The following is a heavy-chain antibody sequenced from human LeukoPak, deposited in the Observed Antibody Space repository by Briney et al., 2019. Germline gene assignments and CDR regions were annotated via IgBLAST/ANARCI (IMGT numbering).Heavy chain of an antibody. D-gene: IGHD2-15*01. CDR2: INPNSGGT. CDR3: ARDPVVAATLSWFDP. CDR1: GYTFTGYY. V-gene: IGHV1-2*02. J-gene: IGHJ5*02. Sequence: ASVKVSCKASGYTFTGYYIHWVRQAPGQGLEWMGWINPNSGGTSYAQKFQGRVTMTRDTYISTAYMELSRLRSDDTAVYYCARDPVVAATLSWFDPWGQGTLVTVSS.